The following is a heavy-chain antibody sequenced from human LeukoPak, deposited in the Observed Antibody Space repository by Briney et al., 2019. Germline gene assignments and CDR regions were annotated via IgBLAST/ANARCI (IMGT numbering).Heavy chain of an antibody. V-gene: IGHV4-59*01. J-gene: IGHJ3*02. CDR1: GGSISSYY. D-gene: IGHD3-22*01. CDR2: IYYSGST. Sequence: SETLSLTCTVSGGSISSYYWSWIRQPPGKGLEWIGYIYYSGSTNYNPSLKSRVTISVDTSKNQFSLKLSSVTAADTALYYCARDSSSDSSFYLDPNDDAFDIWGQGTMVTVSS. CDR3: ARDSSSDSSFYLDPNDDAFDI.